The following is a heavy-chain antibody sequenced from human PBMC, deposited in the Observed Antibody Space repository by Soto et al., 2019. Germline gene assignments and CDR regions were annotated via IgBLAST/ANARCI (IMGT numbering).Heavy chain of an antibody. CDR2: IGSKANSYAT. D-gene: IGHD6-13*01. V-gene: IGHV3-73*01. CDR3: TSWQHQVF. J-gene: IGHJ3*01. Sequence: EVQLVESGGGLVQPGGSLKLSCAASGFTFSGSAMHWVRRASGKGLEWVGRIGSKANSYATAYAASVKGRFTISRDDSNNTAYLQMNSLKTEDTAVYYCTSWQHQVFWGQGTMVTVSS. CDR1: GFTFSGSA.